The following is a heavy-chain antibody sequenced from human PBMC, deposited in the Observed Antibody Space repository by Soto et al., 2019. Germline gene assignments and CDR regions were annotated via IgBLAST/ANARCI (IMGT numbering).Heavy chain of an antibody. D-gene: IGHD3-9*01. J-gene: IGHJ1*01. CDR1: GYIFLGYA. V-gene: IGHV1-18*01. CDR2: ISARNGNT. Sequence: HLVQSGAEVKKPGASVNVSCKASGYIFLGYAITWVRQAPGQGLEWMGGISARNGNTKYAQKFQGRMTMTTDTSTNTAYMELRSLKSDDPATYYCATLDWGTFDVWGQGTLVTVSS. CDR3: ATLDWGTFDV.